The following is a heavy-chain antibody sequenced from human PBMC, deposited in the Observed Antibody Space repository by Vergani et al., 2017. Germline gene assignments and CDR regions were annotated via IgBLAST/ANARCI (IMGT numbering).Heavy chain of an antibody. V-gene: IGHV4-38-2*01. Sequence: QLHLQESGPGLVKPSETLSLTCAVSGDSISSGNNWGWIRQPPGKGLEWISSVSHSGDTYFNPSLKGRVSISMDTSKNYFFLTLSSVTAADTAMYYCGRVADFYGLGSRLLDLWGQGILVTVSS. CDR3: GRVADFYGLGSRLLDL. CDR1: GDSISSGNN. CDR2: VSHSGDT. D-gene: IGHD3-10*01. J-gene: IGHJ5*02.